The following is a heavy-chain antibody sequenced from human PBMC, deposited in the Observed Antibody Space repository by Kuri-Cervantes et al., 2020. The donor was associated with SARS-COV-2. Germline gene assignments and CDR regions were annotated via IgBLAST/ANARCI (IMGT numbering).Heavy chain of an antibody. Sequence: GSLRLSCAVYGGSFSGYYWSWIRQPPGKGPEWIGEINHSGSTNYNPSLKSRLTISVDTSENQFSLKLSSVTAADTAVYYCARGPTIVVVPGRGYYYMDVWARGTTVTVSS. J-gene: IGHJ6*03. CDR3: ARGPTIVVVPGRGYYYMDV. CDR1: GGSFSGYY. D-gene: IGHD2-2*01. V-gene: IGHV4-34*01. CDR2: INHSGST.